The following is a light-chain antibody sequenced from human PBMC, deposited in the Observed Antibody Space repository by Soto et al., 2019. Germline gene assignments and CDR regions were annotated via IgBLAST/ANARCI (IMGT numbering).Light chain of an antibody. Sequence: IVLTQSPGTLSLSPGERATLSCRASQSVSSSYLAWYQQKPGQSPRLVIYDASSRETGIPDRFSGSGAGTEFTLTISRLEPEDFAVYFCYQYDSSPWTFGQGTKVDIK. CDR1: QSVSSSY. CDR2: DAS. V-gene: IGKV3-20*01. CDR3: YQYDSSPWT. J-gene: IGKJ1*01.